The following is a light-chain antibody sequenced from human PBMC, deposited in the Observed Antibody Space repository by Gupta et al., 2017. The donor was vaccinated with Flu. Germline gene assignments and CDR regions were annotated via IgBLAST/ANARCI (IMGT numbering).Light chain of an antibody. CDR2: AAC. V-gene: IGKV1-9*01. Sequence: SLLSSAVGDTVTSTGRDSNINSSSLDWYQQKPGNAPQLLIYAACTRQTAVPVRFSGSGSGTEFTLTIRRVQPEDFAYYYCHQHNSSPFTFGHGTKVDIK. CDR3: HQHNSSPFT. CDR1: NINSSS. J-gene: IGKJ3*01.